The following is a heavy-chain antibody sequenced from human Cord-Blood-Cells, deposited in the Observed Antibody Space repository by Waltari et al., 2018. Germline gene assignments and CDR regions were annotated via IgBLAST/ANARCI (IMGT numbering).Heavy chain of an antibody. CDR2: VESEDGET. Sequence: QVQLVQSGAEVKTPGASVKVSCQVSGYTLTELSMHWVRQPTGKGLEWMGGVESEDGETIYAQKFQGRVTMTEDTSTDTAYMELSSLRSEDTAVYYCAAEYCSGGSCEYYFDYWGQGTLVTVSS. CDR3: AAEYCSGGSCEYYFDY. V-gene: IGHV1-24*01. D-gene: IGHD2-15*01. CDR1: GYTLTELS. J-gene: IGHJ4*02.